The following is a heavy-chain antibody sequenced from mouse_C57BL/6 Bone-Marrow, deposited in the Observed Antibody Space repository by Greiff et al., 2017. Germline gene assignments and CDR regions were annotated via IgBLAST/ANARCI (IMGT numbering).Heavy chain of an antibody. Sequence: DVKLVVSGGGLVQPGGSLKLSCAASGFTFSDYGLAWVRQAPRKGPEWVAFISNLAYSIYYADPVTGRFPISRENAKNTLHLEMSSLRSEDTAMDYCARYDYDGDAMDYWGQGTSVTVSS. CDR2: ISNLAYSI. D-gene: IGHD2-4*01. V-gene: IGHV5-15*01. CDR1: GFTFSDYG. J-gene: IGHJ4*01. CDR3: ARYDYDGDAMDY.